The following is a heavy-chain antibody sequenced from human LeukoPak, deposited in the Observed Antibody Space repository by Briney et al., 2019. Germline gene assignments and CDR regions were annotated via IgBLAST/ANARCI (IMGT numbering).Heavy chain of an antibody. CDR3: ARRPESGTASAYNFYGMDV. Sequence: GGSLRLSCAASGFTFSSYSMNWVRQAPGKGLEWVSSISSSSSYIHYADSVKGRFTISRDNAKNSLFLQMNSLRAEDTAVYHCARRPESGTASAYNFYGMDVWGQGTTVTVSS. CDR2: ISSSSSYI. CDR1: GFTFSSYS. J-gene: IGHJ6*02. V-gene: IGHV3-21*01. D-gene: IGHD1-7*01.